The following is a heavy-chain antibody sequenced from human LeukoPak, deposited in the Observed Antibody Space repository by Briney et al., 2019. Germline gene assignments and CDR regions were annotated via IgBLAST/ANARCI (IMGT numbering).Heavy chain of an antibody. J-gene: IGHJ4*02. CDR1: GGSFSGYY. V-gene: IGHV4-34*01. D-gene: IGHD3-16*01. Sequence: PETLSLTCAVYGGSFSGYYWSWIRQPPGKGLEWIGEINHSGSTNYNPSHKSRVTISVDTSKNQFSLKLSSVTAADTAVYYCARAKRGSHLFDYWGQGTLVTVSS. CDR2: INHSGST. CDR3: ARAKRGSHLFDY.